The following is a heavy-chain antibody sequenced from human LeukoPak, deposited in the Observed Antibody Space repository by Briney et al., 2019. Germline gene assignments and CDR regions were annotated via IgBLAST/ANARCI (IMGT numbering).Heavy chain of an antibody. J-gene: IGHJ5*02. CDR1: GGTFSSYA. D-gene: IGHD3-10*01. CDR3: ARDPGITMVRGVFDP. V-gene: IGHV1-2*02. Sequence: ASVKVSCKASGGTFSSYAITWVRQAPGQGLEWMGWINPNSGGTNYAQKFQGRVTMTRDTSISTAYMELSRLRSDDTAVYYCARDPGITMVRGVFDPWGQGTLVTVSS. CDR2: INPNSGGT.